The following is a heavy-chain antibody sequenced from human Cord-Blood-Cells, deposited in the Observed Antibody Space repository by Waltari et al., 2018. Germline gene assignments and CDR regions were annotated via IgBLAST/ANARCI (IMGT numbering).Heavy chain of an antibody. V-gene: IGHV4-59*01. J-gene: IGHJ5*02. Sequence: QVQLQESGPGLVKPSETLSLTCTVSGGSISSYYWSWIRQPPGKGLEWIGYIYYSGSTNYNPSLKSRVTISVDTSKNQFSLKLSSVTAADTAVYYCARKGLWWFDPWGQGTLVTVSS. D-gene: IGHD5-18*01. CDR3: ARKGLWWFDP. CDR1: GGSISSYY. CDR2: IYYSGST.